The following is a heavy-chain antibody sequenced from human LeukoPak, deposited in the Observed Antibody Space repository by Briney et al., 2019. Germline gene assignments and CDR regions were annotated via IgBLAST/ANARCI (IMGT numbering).Heavy chain of an antibody. J-gene: IGHJ3*02. CDR1: GFSFSSFG. Sequence: GGSLRLSCAASGFSFSSFGMHWVRQAPGKGLDWVAFIRYDGSKKYYADSVKGRFTISRDNSKNTLYLQMNSLRAEDTAVYYCARARSSYGYGDAFDIWGQGTMVTVSS. CDR2: IRYDGSKK. V-gene: IGHV3-30*02. CDR3: ARARSSYGYGDAFDI. D-gene: IGHD5-18*01.